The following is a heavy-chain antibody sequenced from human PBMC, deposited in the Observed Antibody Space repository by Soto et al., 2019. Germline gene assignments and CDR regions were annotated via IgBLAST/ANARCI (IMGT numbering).Heavy chain of an antibody. CDR3: ARHGGVGATWYYYGMDV. CDR1: GYSFTSYW. J-gene: IGHJ6*02. CDR2: IYPGDSDT. V-gene: IGHV5-51*01. Sequence: PGESLKISCKGSGYSFTSYWIGWVRQMPGKGLEWMGIIYPGDSDTRYSPSFQGQVTISADKSVSTAYLQWSSLKASDTAMYYCARHGGVGATWYYYGMDVWGQGTTVTVSS. D-gene: IGHD1-26*01.